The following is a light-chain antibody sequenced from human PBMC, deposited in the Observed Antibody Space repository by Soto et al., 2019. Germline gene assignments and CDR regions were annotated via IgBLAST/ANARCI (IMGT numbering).Light chain of an antibody. Sequence: VLTQSPGTLSVTNGERATLSCRASQTVRNNYLAWYQQKPGQAPRLLIYDVSNRATDIPARFSGSGSRTEFTLTISRLEPEDIGVYFCHQYASPRWPFGQGAKVDI. J-gene: IGKJ1*01. CDR3: HQYASPRWP. CDR1: QTVRNNY. V-gene: IGKV3-20*01. CDR2: DVS.